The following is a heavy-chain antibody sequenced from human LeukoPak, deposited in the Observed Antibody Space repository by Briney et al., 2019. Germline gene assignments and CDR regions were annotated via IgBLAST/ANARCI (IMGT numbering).Heavy chain of an antibody. CDR3: ARDGGIAVAGLFDY. J-gene: IGHJ4*02. CDR2: IIPIFGTA. CDR1: GGTFISYA. V-gene: IGHV1-69*06. D-gene: IGHD6-19*01. Sequence: GASVKVSCKASGGTFISYAIIWVLQAPGQGLEWMGGIIPIFGTANYAHKFQGRVTITADKSTSTAYMELRSLRSEDTAVYYCARDGGIAVAGLFDYWGQGTLVTVSS.